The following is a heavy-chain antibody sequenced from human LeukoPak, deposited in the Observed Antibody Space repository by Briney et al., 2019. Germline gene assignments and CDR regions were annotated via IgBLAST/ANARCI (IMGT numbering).Heavy chain of an antibody. CDR2: ISGSDGGT. CDR3: AKEAPRGDGYRNYFDF. V-gene: IGHV3-23*01. CDR1: GFTFSSYD. Sequence: GGSLRLSCAVSGFTFSSYDMSWVRQAPGKGLEWVSAISGSDGGTKYADSVKGRFTMSRDNYRNTLYLQMNSLRAEDTAVYYCAKEAPRGDGYRNYFDFWGQGTLVTVSS. D-gene: IGHD3-10*01. J-gene: IGHJ4*02.